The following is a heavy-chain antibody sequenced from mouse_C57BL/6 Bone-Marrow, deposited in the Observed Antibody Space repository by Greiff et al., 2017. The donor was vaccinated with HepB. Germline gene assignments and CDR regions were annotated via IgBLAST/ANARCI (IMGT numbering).Heavy chain of an antibody. CDR1: GFTFSSYA. CDR2: ISSGGDYI. V-gene: IGHV5-9-1*02. Sequence: EVMLVESGEGLVKPGGSLKLSCAASGFTFSSYAMSWVRQTPEKRLEWVAYISSGGDYIYYADTVKGRFTISRDNARNTLYLQMSSLKSEDTAMYYCTRDYHGSSYWYFDVWGTGTTVTVSS. CDR3: TRDYHGSSYWYFDV. D-gene: IGHD1-1*01. J-gene: IGHJ1*03.